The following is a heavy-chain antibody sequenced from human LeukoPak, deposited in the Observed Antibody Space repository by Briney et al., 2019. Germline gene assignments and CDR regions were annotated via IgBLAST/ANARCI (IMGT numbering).Heavy chain of an antibody. D-gene: IGHD5-24*01. V-gene: IGHV3-33*01. J-gene: IGHJ4*02. CDR1: GFTFSSYG. Sequence: PGRSLRLSCAASGFTFSSYGMHWVRQAPGKGLEWVAVIWYDGSNKYYADSVKGRFTISRDNSKNTLYLQMNSLRAEDTAVYYCASGMATTKSGNYFDYWGQGTLVTVSS. CDR2: IWYDGSNK. CDR3: ASGMATTKSGNYFDY.